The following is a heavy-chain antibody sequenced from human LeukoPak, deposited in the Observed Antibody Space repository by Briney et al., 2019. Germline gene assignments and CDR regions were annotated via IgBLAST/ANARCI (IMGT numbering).Heavy chain of an antibody. Sequence: ASVKVSCKASGYTFTGYYMHWVRQAPGQGLEWMGWINPNSGGTNYAQKLQGRVTMTTDTSTSTAYMELRSLRSDDTAVYYCARDVFADCSGGSCYSLTYYYYGMDVWGQGTTVTVSS. J-gene: IGHJ6*02. CDR2: INPNSGGT. CDR1: GYTFTGYY. D-gene: IGHD2-15*01. V-gene: IGHV1-2*02. CDR3: ARDVFADCSGGSCYSLTYYYYGMDV.